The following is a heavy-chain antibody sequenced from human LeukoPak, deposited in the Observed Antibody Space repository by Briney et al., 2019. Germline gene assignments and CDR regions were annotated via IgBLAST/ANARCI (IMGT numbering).Heavy chain of an antibody. CDR1: GGTFSSYA. CDR3: AREKIRFLPPYYYYYGMDV. J-gene: IGHJ6*02. CDR2: IIPILGIA. V-gene: IGHV1-69*04. D-gene: IGHD3-3*01. Sequence: SVKVSCKASGGTFSSYAIIWVRQAPGQGLEWMGRIIPILGIANYAQKFQGRVTITADKSTSTVYMELSSLRSEDTAVYYCAREKIRFLPPYYYYYGMDVWGQGTTVTVSS.